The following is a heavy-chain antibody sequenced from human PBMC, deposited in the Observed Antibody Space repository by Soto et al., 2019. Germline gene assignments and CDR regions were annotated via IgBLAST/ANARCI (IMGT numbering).Heavy chain of an antibody. CDR2: INHSGST. D-gene: IGHD6-19*01. V-gene: IGHV4-34*01. CDR3: ARDDIAVAGTRLIQH. Sequence: GSLRLSCAASGFTFSSYAMSWVRQAPGKGLEWIGEINHSGSTNYNPSLKSRVTISVDTSKNQFSLKLSSVTAADTAVYYCARDDIAVAGTRLIQHWGQGTLVTVSS. J-gene: IGHJ1*01. CDR1: GFTFSSYA.